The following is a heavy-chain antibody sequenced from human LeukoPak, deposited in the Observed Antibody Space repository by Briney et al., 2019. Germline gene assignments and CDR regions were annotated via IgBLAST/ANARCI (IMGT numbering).Heavy chain of an antibody. CDR1: GGSFSSHY. J-gene: IGHJ6*04. Sequence: SETLSLTCGVSGGSFSSHYWTWIRQPPGKGLEWIGEINPRGSTNYIPSLESRVTVSADTSRNQLSLSLTSVTAADSAVYFCARGLRQGSAWSWGPKEKSYQYMDVWGTGTTVIVSS. CDR3: ARGLRQGSAWSWGPKEKSYQYMDV. D-gene: IGHD6-19*01. CDR2: INPRGST. V-gene: IGHV4-34*01.